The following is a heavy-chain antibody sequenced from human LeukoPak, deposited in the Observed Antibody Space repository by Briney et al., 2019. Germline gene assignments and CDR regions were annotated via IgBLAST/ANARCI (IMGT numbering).Heavy chain of an antibody. J-gene: IGHJ3*02. Sequence: PGGSLRLSCVASRFTLSQHWTTWVRQAPGKGLEWVAHINADGSERDSVDSGTGRFTISKDNAKNSVYLQLSSLRAEVTARYYCARGHYGLDICGPGRMVTVSS. D-gene: IGHD4-17*01. CDR2: INADGSER. CDR1: RFTLSQHW. V-gene: IGHV3-7*01. CDR3: ARGHYGLDI.